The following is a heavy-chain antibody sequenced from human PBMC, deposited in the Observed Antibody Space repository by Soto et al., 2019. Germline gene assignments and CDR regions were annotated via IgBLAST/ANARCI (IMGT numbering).Heavy chain of an antibody. CDR3: AKGADMLDYYYFMDV. CDR2: ISWHSRSV. CDR1: GFIFDDYA. V-gene: IGHV3-9*01. D-gene: IGHD3-10*02. J-gene: IGHJ6*03. Sequence: GGSLRLSCAASGFIFDDYAMHWVRQVPGRGLEWVSGISWHSRSVAYADSVKGRFTISRDSANLYLQMNSLRSEDSALYYCAKGADMLDYYYFMDVWGKGNPGHRLL.